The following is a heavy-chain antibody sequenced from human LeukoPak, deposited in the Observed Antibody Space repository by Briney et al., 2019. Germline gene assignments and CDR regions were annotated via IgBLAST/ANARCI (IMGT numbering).Heavy chain of an antibody. Sequence: PGGSLRLSCAASGFTFSSYEMNWVRRAPGKGREWVSYISSSGSTIYYADSLKGRFTISRDNAKNSLYLQMNSLRAEDTAVYYCVRARGGDYVGHWGQGTLVTVSS. CDR2: ISSSGSTI. D-gene: IGHD4-17*01. V-gene: IGHV3-48*03. CDR1: GFTFSSYE. CDR3: VRARGGDYVGH. J-gene: IGHJ5*02.